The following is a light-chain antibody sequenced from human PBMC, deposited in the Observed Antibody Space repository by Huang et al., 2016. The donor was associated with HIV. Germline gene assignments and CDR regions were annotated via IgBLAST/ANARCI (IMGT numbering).Light chain of an antibody. CDR1: QGIRND. CDR3: LHDFNYPYS. V-gene: IGKV1-6*01. J-gene: IGKJ2*03. Sequence: ATQMTQFPSSLSASVGDRVIITCRASQGIRNDLGWYQPKPGEAPKVLIYGASTLQSGVPSRFSGRGSGTDFTLTISNLQPEDFATYYCLHDFNYPYSFGQGTKLEIK. CDR2: GAS.